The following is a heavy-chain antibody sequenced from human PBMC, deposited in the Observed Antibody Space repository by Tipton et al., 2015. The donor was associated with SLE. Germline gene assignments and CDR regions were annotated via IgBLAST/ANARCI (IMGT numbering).Heavy chain of an antibody. D-gene: IGHD3-22*01. J-gene: IGHJ3*02. V-gene: IGHV1-69*01. Sequence: QVQLVQSGAEVKKPGASVKVSCKASGYTFTNYYMHWVRQAPGQGLEWMGGIIPISGTANYAQKFQGRVTISTDESTGTVYMELSSLRSEDTAVYYCARSRHKYFSDNSDFIPGPDAFDIWGQGTMVTVSS. CDR2: IIPISGTA. CDR3: ARSRHKYFSDNSDFIPGPDAFDI. CDR1: GYTFTNYY.